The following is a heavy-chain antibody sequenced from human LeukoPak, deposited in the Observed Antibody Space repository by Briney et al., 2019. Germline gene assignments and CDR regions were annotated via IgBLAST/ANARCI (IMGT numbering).Heavy chain of an antibody. Sequence: GGSLRLSCTASGFIFRSYAMTWVRQAPGKDLEWVAGISTTGGNTYYADSVKGRLTISRDNSKNTLYLQMNSLRVEDTGVYYCARLHYGDYAPYLLDDWGQGILVTVSS. D-gene: IGHD4-17*01. CDR1: GFIFRSYA. CDR3: ARLHYGDYAPYLLDD. CDR2: ISTTGGNT. V-gene: IGHV3-23*01. J-gene: IGHJ4*02.